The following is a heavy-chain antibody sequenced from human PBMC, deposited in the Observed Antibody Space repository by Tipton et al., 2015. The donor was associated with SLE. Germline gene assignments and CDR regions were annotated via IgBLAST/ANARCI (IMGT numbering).Heavy chain of an antibody. CDR2: ITYDGSNE. CDR1: GFIFESYA. CDR3: ATQNWLDP. J-gene: IGHJ5*02. Sequence: SLRLSCVGSGFIFESYAMHWFRQAPGKGLEWVAVITYDGSNEKYADSVKGRFTISRDNSKNTVFLHLSRLRADDSAVYYCATQNWLDPWGQGTLVIVSS. V-gene: IGHV3-30*03.